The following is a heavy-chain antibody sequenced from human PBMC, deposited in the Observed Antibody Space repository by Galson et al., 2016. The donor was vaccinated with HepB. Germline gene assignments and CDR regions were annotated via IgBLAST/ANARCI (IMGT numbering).Heavy chain of an antibody. D-gene: IGHD1-26*01. CDR3: TKAYVRSLVGVNPHV. J-gene: IGHJ4*02. Sequence: SLRLSCAASGFNFSTYGVHWVRQAPGKGLSWVAVISDDGRKVYLADSVRGRFPISRDNAKSTLFLQMNSLRLEDTAMYYCTKAYVRSLVGVNPHVWGQGTLVTVSS. CDR2: ISDDGRKV. CDR1: GFNFSTYG. V-gene: IGHV3-30*18.